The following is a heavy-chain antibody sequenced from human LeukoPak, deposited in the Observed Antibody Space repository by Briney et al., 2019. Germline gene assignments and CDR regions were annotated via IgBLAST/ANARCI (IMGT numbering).Heavy chain of an antibody. D-gene: IGHD3-16*01. CDR3: ARSPPLNVWGSSYYFDF. Sequence: SETLSLTCTVSGGSLSSYYWSWIRQPPRKGLEWIGYIYYSGSTNYNPSLKSRVTISVDTSKNQFSLKLSSVTAADTAVYYCARSPPLNVWGSSYYFDFWGQGTLVTVSS. J-gene: IGHJ4*02. CDR2: IYYSGST. V-gene: IGHV4-59*01. CDR1: GGSLSSYY.